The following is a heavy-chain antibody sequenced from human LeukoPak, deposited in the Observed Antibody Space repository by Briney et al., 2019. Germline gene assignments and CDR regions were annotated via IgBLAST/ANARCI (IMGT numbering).Heavy chain of an antibody. V-gene: IGHV3-21*01. D-gene: IGHD1-26*01. CDR1: GFTFSSYS. J-gene: IGHJ4*02. Sequence: GGSLRLSCAASGFTFSSYSMNWVRQAPGKGLEWVSSISSSSSYIYYADSVKGRFTISRDNAKNSLYLQMNSLRAADTAVYYCARAGPQSGSYNSPRFDYWSREPWSPSPQ. CDR2: ISSSSSYI. CDR3: ARAGPQSGSYNSPRFDY.